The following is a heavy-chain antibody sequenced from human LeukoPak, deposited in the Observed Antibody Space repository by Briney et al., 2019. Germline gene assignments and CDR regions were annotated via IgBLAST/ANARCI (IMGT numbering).Heavy chain of an antibody. J-gene: IGHJ4*02. CDR3: AGGLRGSGSYLTFSGY. V-gene: IGHV3-30*04. Sequence: GRSLRLSCAASGFTFSSYAMHWVRQAPGKGLEWVAVISYDGSNKYYADSVKGRFTISRDNSKNTLYLQMNSLRAEDTAVYYCAGGLRGSGSYLTFSGYWGQGTLVTVSS. D-gene: IGHD3-10*01. CDR1: GFTFSSYA. CDR2: ISYDGSNK.